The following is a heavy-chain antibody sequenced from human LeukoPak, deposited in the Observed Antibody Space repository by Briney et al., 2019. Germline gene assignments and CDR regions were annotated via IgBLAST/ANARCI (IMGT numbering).Heavy chain of an antibody. CDR1: GFTFRSYW. CDR2: ISSNGGAT. CDR3: VKGAGSWPRFFDY. D-gene: IGHD6-13*01. J-gene: IGHJ4*02. Sequence: PGGSLRLSCAASGFTFRSYWMHWVRQAPGKGLEYVSAISSNGGATQYADSVRGRFTISRDNSKNTLYLQMSSLRDEDTAVYYCVKGAGSWPRFFDYWGQGTLVTVSS. V-gene: IGHV3-64D*06.